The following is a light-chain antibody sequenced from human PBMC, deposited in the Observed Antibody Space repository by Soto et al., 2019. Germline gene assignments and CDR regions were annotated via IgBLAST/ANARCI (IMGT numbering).Light chain of an antibody. CDR1: GSDVGGYDY. V-gene: IGLV2-14*03. CDR2: DVS. Sequence: QSALTQPASVSGSPGQSITISCTGSGSDVGGYDYVSWYQHHPGKAPKLIIFDVSARPSGISIRFSGSKSGNTASPTISGLQAEDEADFYCSSYTTTGTLIFGGGTKLTVL. J-gene: IGLJ2*01. CDR3: SSYTTTGTLI.